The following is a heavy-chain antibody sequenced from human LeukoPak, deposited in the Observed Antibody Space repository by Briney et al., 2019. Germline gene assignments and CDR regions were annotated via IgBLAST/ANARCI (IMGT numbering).Heavy chain of an antibody. J-gene: IGHJ5*02. V-gene: IGHV1-2*02. CDR1: GYTFTGYY. CDR2: INPNSGGT. CDR3: VRDDLRFLECSS. D-gene: IGHD3-3*01. Sequence: ASVKVSCKASGYTFTGYYMHWVRQAPGQGLEWMGWINPNSGGTNYAQKFQGRVTMTRDTSISTAYMELSRLRSDDTAVYYCVRDDLRFLECSSWGQGTLVTVSS.